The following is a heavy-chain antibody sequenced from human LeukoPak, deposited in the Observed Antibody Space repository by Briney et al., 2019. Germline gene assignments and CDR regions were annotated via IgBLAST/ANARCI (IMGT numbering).Heavy chain of an antibody. CDR1: GFTISNYA. Sequence: PGGSLRLSCAASGFTISNYAVTWVRQTPGKGLEWVSTLTGNSDDVYYADSVKGRFTISRDTSKNTMYLQMNTLSAEDTAVYYCARAPPNDYDSTGYYSSFDYWGQGALVTVSS. J-gene: IGHJ4*02. CDR2: LTGNSDDV. D-gene: IGHD3-22*01. CDR3: ARAPPNDYDSTGYYSSFDY. V-gene: IGHV3-23*01.